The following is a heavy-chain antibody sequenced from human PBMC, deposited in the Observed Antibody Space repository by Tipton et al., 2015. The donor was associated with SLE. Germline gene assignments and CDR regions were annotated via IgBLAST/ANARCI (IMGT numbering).Heavy chain of an antibody. CDR1: GYTFTSYG. D-gene: IGHD1-14*01. V-gene: IGHV1-18*01. J-gene: IGHJ6*03. CDR2: ISAYNGNT. CDR3: ARRTPETRGYYYYMDV. Sequence: QLVQSGAEVKKPGASVKVSCKSSGYTFTSYGISWVRHAPGQGLEWMGLISAYNGNTNYAQKLQGRVTMTTDTSTTTAYMELRSLRSDDTAVYYCARRTPETRGYYYYMDVWGKGTTVTVSS.